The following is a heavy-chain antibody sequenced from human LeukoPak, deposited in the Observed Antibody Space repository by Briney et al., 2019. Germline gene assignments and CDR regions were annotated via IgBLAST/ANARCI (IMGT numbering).Heavy chain of an antibody. D-gene: IGHD2-15*01. Sequence: ASVKVSCKASGGTFSSYAISWVRQAPGQGLESMGRLIPILGITNYAQKFQGRVTITADKSTSTAYMELGSLRSEDTAVYYCARDAVVVVDATQVWYFDLWGRGTLVTVSS. J-gene: IGHJ2*01. CDR2: LIPILGIT. V-gene: IGHV1-69*04. CDR3: ARDAVVVVDATQVWYFDL. CDR1: GGTFSSYA.